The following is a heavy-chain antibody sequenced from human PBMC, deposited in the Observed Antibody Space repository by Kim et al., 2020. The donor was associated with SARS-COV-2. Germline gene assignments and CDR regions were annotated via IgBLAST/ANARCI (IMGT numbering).Heavy chain of an antibody. CDR1: GYTFTSYA. J-gene: IGHJ6*02. V-gene: IGHV1-3*01. Sequence: ASVKVSCKASGYTFTSYAMHWVRQAPGQRLEWMGWINAGNGNTKYSQKFQGRVTITRDTSASTAYMELSSLRSEDTAVYYCARDHKVPAAISRKYYYYYYGMDVWGQGTTVTVSS. D-gene: IGHD2-2*01. CDR3: ARDHKVPAAISRKYYYYYYGMDV. CDR2: INAGNGNT.